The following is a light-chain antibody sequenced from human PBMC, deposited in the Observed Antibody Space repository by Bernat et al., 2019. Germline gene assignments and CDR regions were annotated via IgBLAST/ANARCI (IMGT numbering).Light chain of an antibody. V-gene: IGLV2-8*01. CDR2: EVS. CDR1: SRDVGGYNY. J-gene: IGLJ2*01. Sequence: QSALTQPPSASGSPGQSVTISCTGTSRDVGGYNYVSWYQWHPGKAPKLMIYEVSKRPSVVPDRFSGSKSGNTASLTVTVLQAEDEADYFCGSYAASNNLLFGGGTKLTVL. CDR3: GSYAASNNLL.